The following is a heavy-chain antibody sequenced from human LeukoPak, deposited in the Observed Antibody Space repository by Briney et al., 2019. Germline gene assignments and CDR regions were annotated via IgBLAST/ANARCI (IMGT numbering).Heavy chain of an antibody. D-gene: IGHD2/OR15-2a*01. CDR1: GVSISSGGYY. CDR2: IYYSGST. Sequence: SETLSLTCTVSGVSISSGGYYWTWIRLHPGKGLEWIGYIYYSGSTSYNPSLKSRITISGDTSKNQFSLKSNSVTAADTAVYYCAGGSDVSTAFDFWGQGTMVTVSS. CDR3: AGGSDVSTAFDF. V-gene: IGHV4-31*03. J-gene: IGHJ3*01.